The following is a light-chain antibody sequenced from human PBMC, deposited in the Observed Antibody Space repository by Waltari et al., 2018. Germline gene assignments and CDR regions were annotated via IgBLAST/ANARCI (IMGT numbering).Light chain of an antibody. V-gene: IGKV1-5*01. CDR3: QQYYRYYT. J-gene: IGKJ2*01. CDR1: QRITTW. Sequence: IQMTQSPSALSASVGDRVTITCRSSQRITTWMAWYQQQPGKAPKVLIYYVSTLESGVPSRFSGSGSGTEFTLAINNLQPEDFATYYCQQYYRYYTFGQGTKLEIK. CDR2: YVS.